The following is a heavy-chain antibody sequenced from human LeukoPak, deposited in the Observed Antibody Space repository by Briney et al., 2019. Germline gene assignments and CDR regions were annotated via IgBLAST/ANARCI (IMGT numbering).Heavy chain of an antibody. V-gene: IGHV4-34*01. Sequence: SKTLSLTCAVYGGSFSGYYWGWIRQPPGKGLEWIGEINHRGNSNYNPSLKSRVTISVDTSKNQFSLKLCSVAAADTAVYYCARHFYDSSGYYYVWFDYWGQGTLVTVSS. CDR2: INHRGNS. CDR3: ARHFYDSSGYYYVWFDY. J-gene: IGHJ4*02. D-gene: IGHD3-22*01. CDR1: GGSFSGYY.